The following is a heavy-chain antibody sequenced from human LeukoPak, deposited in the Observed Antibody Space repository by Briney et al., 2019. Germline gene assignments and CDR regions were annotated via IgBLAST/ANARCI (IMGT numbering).Heavy chain of an antibody. D-gene: IGHD3-3*01. CDR1: GGPLSSHH. J-gene: IGHJ6*02. V-gene: IGHV4-4*07. CDR3: ARVRRFLEWSHSYYYYAMDV. CDR2: IYTSGST. Sequence: AETLSLTCSLSGGPLSSHHESWIPQPAGKGLEWIGRIYTSGSTNYNPSLKSRVTMSVATSKNQFSLKLSPVTAADTAVYYCARVRRFLEWSHSYYYYAMDVWGQGTTVTVSS.